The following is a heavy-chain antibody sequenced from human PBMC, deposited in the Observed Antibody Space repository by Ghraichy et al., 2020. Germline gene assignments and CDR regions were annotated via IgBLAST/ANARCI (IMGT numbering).Heavy chain of an antibody. CDR3: ARERVYDFWSGSENYYYYYMDV. Sequence: GSLRLSCTVSGGSISSYYWSWIRQPPGKGLEWIGYIYYSGSTKYNPSLKSRVTISVDTSKNQFSLKLSSVTAADTAVYYCARERVYDFWSGSENYYYYYMDVWGKGTTVTVSS. V-gene: IGHV4-59*01. D-gene: IGHD3-3*01. CDR1: GGSISSYY. CDR2: IYYSGST. J-gene: IGHJ6*03.